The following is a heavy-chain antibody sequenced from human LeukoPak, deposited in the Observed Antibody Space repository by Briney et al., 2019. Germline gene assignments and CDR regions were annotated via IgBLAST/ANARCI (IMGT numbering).Heavy chain of an antibody. V-gene: IGHV4-61*08. CDR2: IYYSGST. Sequence: PSETLSLTCTVSGGSISSGGYYWSWIRQPPGKGLEWIGYIYYSGSTNYNPSLKSRVTISVDTSKNQFSLKLSSVTAADTAVYYCARSKRQNYYYYYMDVWGKGTTVTVSS. CDR1: GGSISSGGYY. CDR3: ARSKRQNYYYYYMDV. J-gene: IGHJ6*03.